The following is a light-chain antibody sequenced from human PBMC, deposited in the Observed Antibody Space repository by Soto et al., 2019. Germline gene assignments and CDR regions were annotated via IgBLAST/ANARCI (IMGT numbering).Light chain of an antibody. CDR3: CSYSGDLAL. CDR2: DVS. CDR1: SSDVGGYDF. V-gene: IGLV2-11*01. Sequence: QYALTQPRSVSGSPGKLVTISCTGTSSDVGGYDFVSWYQQHPGKAPKLMIFDVSKRPSGVPDRFSGSKSGNTASRTISGLQAEDEADYYCCSYSGDLALFGGGTKRTVL. J-gene: IGLJ2*01.